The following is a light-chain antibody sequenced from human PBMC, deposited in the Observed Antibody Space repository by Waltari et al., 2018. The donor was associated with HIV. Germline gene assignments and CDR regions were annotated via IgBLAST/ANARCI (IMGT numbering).Light chain of an antibody. CDR2: AAS. CDR3: QHLNSYPPFT. J-gene: IGKJ3*01. CDR1: QAISSN. Sequence: DIQLTQSPSFMSASVGDRVTITCRASQAISSNLAWYQQKPGQAPTLLIYAASSLPSGVPSRFSGSGSGTEFPLTIRSLQPEDFATYYCQHLNSYPPFTFGPGTTVD. V-gene: IGKV1-9*01.